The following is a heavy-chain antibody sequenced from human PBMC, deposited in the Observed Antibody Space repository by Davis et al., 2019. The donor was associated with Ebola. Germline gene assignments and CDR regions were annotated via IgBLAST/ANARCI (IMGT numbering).Heavy chain of an antibody. J-gene: IGHJ6*03. CDR2: ISGSGGST. V-gene: IGHV3-23*01. Sequence: GESLKISCAASGFTFSSYAMSWVRQAPGKGLEWVSAISGSGGSTYYADSVKGRFTISRDNSKNTLNLQMNSLRAEDTAVYYCARELGYCSSTSCYALYYYYMDVWAKGPRSPSP. D-gene: IGHD2-2*01. CDR3: ARELGYCSSTSCYALYYYYMDV. CDR1: GFTFSSYA.